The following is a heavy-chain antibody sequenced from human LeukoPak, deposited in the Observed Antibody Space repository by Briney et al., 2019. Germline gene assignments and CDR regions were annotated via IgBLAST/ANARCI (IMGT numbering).Heavy chain of an antibody. Sequence: ASVKVSCKASGYTFTTYGISWVRQAPGQGLEWMGWISAYNGNTNYAQKLQGRVTMTTDTSTSTAYMELRSLRSDDTAVYYCARGVLLWFGELSSDAFDIWGQGTMVTVSS. CDR1: GYTFTTYG. CDR2: ISAYNGNT. D-gene: IGHD3-10*01. J-gene: IGHJ3*02. V-gene: IGHV1-18*04. CDR3: ARGVLLWFGELSSDAFDI.